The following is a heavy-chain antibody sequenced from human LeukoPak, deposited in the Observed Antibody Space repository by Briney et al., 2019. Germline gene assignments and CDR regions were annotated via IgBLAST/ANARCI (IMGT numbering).Heavy chain of an antibody. CDR2: IYHSGST. Sequence: SSETLSLTCAVSGGSISSSNWWSWVRQPPGKGLEWIGEIYHSGSTNYNPSLKSRVTISVDKSKNQFSLKLSSVTAADTAVYYCAGLWFGELTYYYYMDVWGKETTVTVSS. J-gene: IGHJ6*03. CDR1: GGSISSSNW. CDR3: AGLWFGELTYYYYMDV. D-gene: IGHD3-10*01. V-gene: IGHV4-4*02.